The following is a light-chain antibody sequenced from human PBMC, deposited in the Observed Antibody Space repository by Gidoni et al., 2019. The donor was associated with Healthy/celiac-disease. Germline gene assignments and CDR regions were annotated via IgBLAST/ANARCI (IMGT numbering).Light chain of an antibody. CDR1: SSDVGGYHH. V-gene: IGLV2-14*01. Sequence: QSARTQPASVSGSPGQSITISFTGTSSDVGGYHHVSRYQQHPGKAPKLMIYEVSDRPSGVSNRFSGSKSGNTASLTISGLQAEDEADYYCSSYTSISPPVVFGGGTKLTVL. CDR3: SSYTSISPPVV. CDR2: EVS. J-gene: IGLJ2*01.